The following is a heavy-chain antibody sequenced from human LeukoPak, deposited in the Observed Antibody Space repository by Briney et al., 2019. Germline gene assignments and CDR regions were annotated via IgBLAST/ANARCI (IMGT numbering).Heavy chain of an antibody. CDR2: ISSSSSYI. CDR3: AYFDLDY. Sequence: GGSLRLSCAASGFTFSSYSMNWVRQAPGKGLEWVSSISSSSSYIYYADSVKGRFSISRDNSKNTLYLQMNSLRVEDTAVYYCAYFDLDYWGQGTLVTVSS. D-gene: IGHD3-9*01. CDR1: GFTFSSYS. V-gene: IGHV3-21*01. J-gene: IGHJ4*02.